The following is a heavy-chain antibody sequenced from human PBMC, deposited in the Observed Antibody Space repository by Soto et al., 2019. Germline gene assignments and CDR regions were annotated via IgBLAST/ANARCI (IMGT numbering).Heavy chain of an antibody. CDR3: ARESRYCSGGSCYFLPGIVH. CDR2: IIPIFGTA. J-gene: IGHJ1*01. CDR1: GGTFSSYA. Sequence: SVKVSCKAAGGTFSSYAVSWVRQAPGQGLEWMGGIIPIFGTANYAQKFQGRVTITADESTSTAYMELSSLRSEDTAVYYCARESRYCSGGSCYFLPGIVHWG. D-gene: IGHD2-15*01. V-gene: IGHV1-69*13.